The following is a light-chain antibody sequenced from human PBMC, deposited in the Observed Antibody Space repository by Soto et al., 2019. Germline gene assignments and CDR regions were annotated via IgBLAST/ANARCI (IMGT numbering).Light chain of an antibody. Sequence: EIVLTQSPATLSLSPGERATLSCRASQSGSRYLAWYQQKPGQAPRLLIYDASNRATGIPARFSGSGSGTDFTLTISSLEPEDFAVYYCQQRSDWPSTFGGGTKVQIK. CDR1: QSGSRY. CDR2: DAS. CDR3: QQRSDWPST. J-gene: IGKJ4*01. V-gene: IGKV3-11*01.